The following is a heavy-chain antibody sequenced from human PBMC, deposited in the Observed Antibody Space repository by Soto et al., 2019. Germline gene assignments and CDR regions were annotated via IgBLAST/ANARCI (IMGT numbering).Heavy chain of an antibody. CDR3: GAGYSYGRFDY. CDR2: IKSKTDGGTT. D-gene: IGHD5-18*01. CDR1: SVSNAW. Sequence: SVSNAWMNWVRQAPGKGLEWVGRIKSKTDGGTTDYAAPVKGRFTISRADSKNTLYLQMNSLKTEDTAVYYCGAGYSYGRFDYWGQGTLVTVSS. J-gene: IGHJ4*02. V-gene: IGHV3-15*07.